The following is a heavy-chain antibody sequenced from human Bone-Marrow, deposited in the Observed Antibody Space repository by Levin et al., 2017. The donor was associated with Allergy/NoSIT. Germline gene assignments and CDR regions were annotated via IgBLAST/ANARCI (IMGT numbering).Heavy chain of an antibody. J-gene: IGHJ3*02. Sequence: PSETLSLTCTVSGGSISGYYWSWIRQPPGKGLEFIGHIHSNGDTKYSPALRSRVTISVDMSKNQFSLTLSSVAAADTAVYSCARYYCPTGTCYGFDIWGQGTTVTVSS. CDR3: ARYYCPTGTCYGFDI. CDR2: IHSNGDT. D-gene: IGHD1-7*01. CDR1: GGSISGYY. V-gene: IGHV4-59*01.